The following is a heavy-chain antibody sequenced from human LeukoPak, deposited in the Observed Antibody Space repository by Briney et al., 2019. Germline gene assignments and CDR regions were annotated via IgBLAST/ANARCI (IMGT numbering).Heavy chain of an antibody. Sequence: PSETLSLTCAVYGGSFSSDSWSWIRQPPGKGLEWIGDINHSGNTNYNPSLKSRVTISVDTSKNQFSLKLSSVTAADTAVYYCASLPGAVVAAPDDYWGQGTLVTVSS. CDR3: ASLPGAVVAAPDDY. D-gene: IGHD2-15*01. V-gene: IGHV4-34*01. CDR2: INHSGNT. CDR1: GGSFSSDS. J-gene: IGHJ4*02.